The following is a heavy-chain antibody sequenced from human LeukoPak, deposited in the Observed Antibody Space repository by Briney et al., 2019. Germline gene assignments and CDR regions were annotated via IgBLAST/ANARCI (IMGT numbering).Heavy chain of an antibody. CDR3: ARDGGYYYDSSGYYYDY. D-gene: IGHD3-22*01. Sequence: GGSLRLSCAASGFTVSSNYMSWVRQAPGKGLEWVSVIYGGGSTYYADSVKGRFTISRDNSKNTLYLQMNSLRAEDTAVYYCARDGGYYYDSSGYYYDYWGQGTLVTVSS. CDR1: GFTVSSNY. V-gene: IGHV3-66*01. J-gene: IGHJ4*02. CDR2: IYGGGST.